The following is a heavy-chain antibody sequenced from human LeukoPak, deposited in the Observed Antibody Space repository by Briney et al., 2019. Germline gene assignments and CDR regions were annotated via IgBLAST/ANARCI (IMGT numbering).Heavy chain of an antibody. CDR1: GFIFSSYS. D-gene: IGHD3-9*01. CDR2: ISSSSSYI. Sequence: PGGSVRLSCAACGFIFSSYSMIWVRQAPAKGLEWVSSISSSSSYIYYADSVKGRFTISRDNAKNSLYLQMNSLRAEDTAVYYCAREKQHYDILTGMTYYFDYWGQGTLVTVS. J-gene: IGHJ4*02. CDR3: AREKQHYDILTGMTYYFDY. V-gene: IGHV3-21*01.